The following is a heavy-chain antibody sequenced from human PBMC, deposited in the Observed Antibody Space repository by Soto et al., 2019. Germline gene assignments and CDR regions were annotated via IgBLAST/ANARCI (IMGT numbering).Heavy chain of an antibody. CDR2: ISGSGGST. J-gene: IGHJ6*03. CDR1: GFTFSSYA. CDR3: AKEQVNPRIETYYYYMDV. Sequence: GGSLRLSCAASGFTFSSYAMSWVRQAPGKGLEWVSAISGSGGSTYYADSVKGRFTISRDNSKNTLYLQINSLRAEDTAVYYCAKEQVNPRIETYYYYMDVWGKGTTVTVSS. V-gene: IGHV3-23*01. D-gene: IGHD2-15*01.